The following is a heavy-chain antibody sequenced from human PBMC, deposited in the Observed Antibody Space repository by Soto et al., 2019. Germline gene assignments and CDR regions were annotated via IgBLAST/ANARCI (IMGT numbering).Heavy chain of an antibody. D-gene: IGHD3-10*01. CDR3: ARVPPWGNSAGDYYIQHYDS. J-gene: IGHJ4*02. CDR1: GFTFTSYA. CDR2: INGGSGNT. V-gene: IGHV1-3*01. Sequence: ASVKVSCKSSGFTFTSYAIHWLRQTPGQRPQWMGWINGGSGNTKYSQDFQGRVTFTRDTFASTAYLELSSLRSEDTAVYYCARVPPWGNSAGDYYIQHYDSWGQGTPVTVSS.